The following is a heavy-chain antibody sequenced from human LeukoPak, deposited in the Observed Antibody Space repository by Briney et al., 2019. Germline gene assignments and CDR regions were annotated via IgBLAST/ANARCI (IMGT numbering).Heavy chain of an antibody. CDR1: GFTFRSYG. J-gene: IGHJ4*02. Sequence: GGSLRLSCAASGFTFRSYGMHWVRQAPGKGLEWVAVIWHDGRNKYYADSVKGRFTISRGNAKNTLYLQMNSLRAEDTAVYYCAREFEATGFWALDYWGQGTLVTASS. D-gene: IGHD3-16*01. V-gene: IGHV3-33*01. CDR2: IWHDGRNK. CDR3: AREFEATGFWALDY.